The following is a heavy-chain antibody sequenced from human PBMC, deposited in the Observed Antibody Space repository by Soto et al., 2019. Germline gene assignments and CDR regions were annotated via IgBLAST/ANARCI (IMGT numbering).Heavy chain of an antibody. J-gene: IGHJ6*03. CDR3: ARLGGYYYYMDV. CDR2: IQNSGTT. CDR1: DGSISGYY. Sequence: SETLSLTCTVSDGSISGYYWNWIRQPPGKGLEWIGHIQNSGTTNYNPSLKSRVTLSIDTSKNQFSLKLSSVTAADTAVYYCARLGGYYYYMDVWGKGTTVTVSS. V-gene: IGHV4-59*01.